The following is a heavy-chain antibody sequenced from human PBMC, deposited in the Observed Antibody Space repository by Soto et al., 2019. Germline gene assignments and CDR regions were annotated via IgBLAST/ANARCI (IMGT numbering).Heavy chain of an antibody. CDR1: VITFSNYN. V-gene: IGHV3-21*01. CDR3: ASEGALKPFSS. Sequence: PGGSLSLSCVASVITFSNYNMNWVRQAPGKGLEWVSHISGTSVNIHYADSVRRRFTISRNNAKHSVYLQMDSLTAEDTAVYYCASEGALKPFSSWGQGALVTVSS. J-gene: IGHJ5*02. CDR2: ISGTSVNI.